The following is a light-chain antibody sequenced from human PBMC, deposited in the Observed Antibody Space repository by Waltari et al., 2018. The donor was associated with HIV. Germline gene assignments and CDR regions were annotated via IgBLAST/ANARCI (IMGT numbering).Light chain of an antibody. J-gene: IGLJ3*02. CDR2: YDS. Sequence: SYVLTQPPSVSLPPGKTAHITCEGKDIGYTSVHWYKQKPGQAPVLVIVYDSNRPSGIAQRFSGSNSGNTATLTITRVGAGDEADYYSQVWDSTSDHVVFGGGTRLTVL. V-gene: IGLV3-21*04. CDR1: DIGYTS. CDR3: QVWDSTSDHVV.